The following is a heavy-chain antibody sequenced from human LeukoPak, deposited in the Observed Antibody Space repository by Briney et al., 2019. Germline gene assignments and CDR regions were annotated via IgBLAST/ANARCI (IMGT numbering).Heavy chain of an antibody. Sequence: PGGSLRLSCAASGFTFSSYAMHWVRQAPGKGLEWVAGISYDGSNKYYADSVKGRFTISRDNSKTTLYLQMNSLRAEDTAVYYCASYLASSEPMAFDIWGQGTMVTVSS. J-gene: IGHJ3*02. CDR1: GFTFSSYA. CDR3: ASYLASSEPMAFDI. D-gene: IGHD1-26*01. V-gene: IGHV3-30-3*01. CDR2: ISYDGSNK.